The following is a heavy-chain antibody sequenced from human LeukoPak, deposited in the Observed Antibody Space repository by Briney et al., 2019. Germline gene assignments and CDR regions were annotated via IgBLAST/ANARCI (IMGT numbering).Heavy chain of an antibody. Sequence: GGSLRLSCAASRFSFSNYAMHWVRQDSGRGLEWLAVISHDGINTYYADSVKGRFTISRDNSKNTLYLQLNSLRAEDTAVYYCATDSRYFDSWGQGNMVTVSS. CDR1: RFSFSNYA. J-gene: IGHJ4*02. CDR2: ISHDGINT. V-gene: IGHV3-30*03. CDR3: ATDSRYFDS. D-gene: IGHD6-25*01.